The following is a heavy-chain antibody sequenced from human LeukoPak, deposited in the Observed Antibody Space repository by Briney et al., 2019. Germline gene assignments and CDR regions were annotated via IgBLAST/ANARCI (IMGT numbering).Heavy chain of an antibody. CDR1: GFTFINAW. CDR2: IKRKSDGGAI. J-gene: IGHJ4*02. D-gene: IGHD3-10*01. V-gene: IGHV3-15*01. CDR3: APDSDGSGPGGLDY. Sequence: GGSLRLSCAASGFTFINAWMSGGGQAPGKGREGVGRIKRKSDGGAIDYAAPVKGRFTISRDDSKNTLYLQVNSLKTEDTAVFYCAPDSDGSGPGGLDYWGQGILVTVSS.